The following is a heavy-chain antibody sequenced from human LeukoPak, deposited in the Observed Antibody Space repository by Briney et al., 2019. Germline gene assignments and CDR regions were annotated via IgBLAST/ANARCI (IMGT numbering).Heavy chain of an antibody. D-gene: IGHD3-3*01. J-gene: IGHJ5*02. CDR3: ARDVMIFGVVISFDP. CDR1: GYTFTSYY. V-gene: IGHV1-46*01. CDR2: INPSGGST. Sequence: ASVKVSCKASGYTFTSYYIHWVRQAPRQGLEWMGIINPSGGSTSCAQKFQGRVTMTRDTSTNTVYMELSSLRSEDTAVYYCARDVMIFGVVISFDPWGQGTLVTVSS.